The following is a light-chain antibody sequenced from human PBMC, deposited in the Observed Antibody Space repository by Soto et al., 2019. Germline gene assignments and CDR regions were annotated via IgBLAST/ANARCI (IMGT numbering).Light chain of an antibody. CDR1: QSVSSN. V-gene: IGKV3-20*01. J-gene: IGKJ1*01. CDR3: QQYGSSRWT. Sequence: IMMTQSPATLSLSPGERATLSCRASQSVSSNLAWYKQTPGQAPSLLSYGASSRATGIPDRFSGSGSGTEFTLTISRLEPEDFAMYYCQQYGSSRWTFAQGTKVDI. CDR2: GAS.